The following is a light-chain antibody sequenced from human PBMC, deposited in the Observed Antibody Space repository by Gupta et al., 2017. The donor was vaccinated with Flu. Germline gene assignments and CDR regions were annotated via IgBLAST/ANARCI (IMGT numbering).Light chain of an antibody. CDR3: QQHYNLPLT. CDR1: QAIRDH. J-gene: IGKJ4*01. CDR2: DAS. Sequence: DIEMTQSPPSLSASVGDRVTVTCRASQAIRDHIIWYQHKPNEAPRVLISDASTLETGVPSRFSGDGFGTEFTLTISSLQVEDFASYFCQQHYNLPLTFGGGTKLEI. V-gene: IGKV1-33*01.